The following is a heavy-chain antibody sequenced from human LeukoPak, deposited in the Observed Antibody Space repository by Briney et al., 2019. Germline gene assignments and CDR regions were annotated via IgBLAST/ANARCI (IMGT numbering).Heavy chain of an antibody. D-gene: IGHD4-17*01. CDR3: ARDGVRGFTATTPFDY. J-gene: IGHJ4*02. Sequence: GGSLRLSCAASGFTFSSYSMNWVRQAPGKGLEWVSSISSSSSYIYYADSVKGRFTISRDNAKNSLYLQMNSLRAEDTAVYYCARDGVRGFTATTPFDYWGPGTLVTVSS. CDR1: GFTFSSYS. CDR2: ISSSSSYI. V-gene: IGHV3-21*01.